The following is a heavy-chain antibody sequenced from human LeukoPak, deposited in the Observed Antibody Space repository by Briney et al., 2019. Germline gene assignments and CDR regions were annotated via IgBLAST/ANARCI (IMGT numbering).Heavy chain of an antibody. J-gene: IGHJ5*02. CDR3: AKVWSADFWSGYFTWFDP. V-gene: IGHV3-23*01. D-gene: IGHD3-3*01. CDR2: ISSSGRST. CDR1: GFTFSVYA. Sequence: GGSLRLSCTASGFTFSVYAMIWVRQAPEKGLEWVSGISSSGRSTYYADSVKGRFTISRDNSKNTLYLQMNSLRAEDTAVYYCAKVWSADFWSGYFTWFDPWGQGTLVTVSS.